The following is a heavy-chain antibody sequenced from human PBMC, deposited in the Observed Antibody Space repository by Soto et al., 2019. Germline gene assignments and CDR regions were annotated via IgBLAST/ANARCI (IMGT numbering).Heavy chain of an antibody. Sequence: EVQLVQSGVEVKKPGESLKISCKASGYSFTTYWIGWVRQMPGKGLEWMGIIYPGDSDTRYSPSFQGQVTISADKSIGTAFLQWSSLKVSDTAMYYSARDLIAGTTSGVAYWGQGTLVTVSS. CDR1: GYSFTTYW. J-gene: IGHJ4*02. CDR2: IYPGDSDT. V-gene: IGHV5-51*03. D-gene: IGHD1-7*01. CDR3: ARDLIAGTTSGVAY.